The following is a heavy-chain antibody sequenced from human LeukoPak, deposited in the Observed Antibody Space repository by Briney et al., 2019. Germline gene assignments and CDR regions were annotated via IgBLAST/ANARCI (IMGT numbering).Heavy chain of an antibody. CDR2: IIPILGIA. V-gene: IGHV1-69*04. D-gene: IGHD2-21*02. J-gene: IGHJ1*01. Sequence: SVKVSCKASGGTFSSYAISWVRQAPGQGLEWMGRIIPILGIANYAQKFQGRVTITADKSTSTAYMELSSLRSEDTAVYYCARPTAPYCGGDCYYAEYSQHWGQGTLVTVSS. CDR3: ARPTAPYCGGDCYYAEYSQH. CDR1: GGTFSSYA.